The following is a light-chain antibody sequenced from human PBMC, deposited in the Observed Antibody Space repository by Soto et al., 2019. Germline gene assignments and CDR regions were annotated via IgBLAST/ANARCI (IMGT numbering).Light chain of an antibody. CDR3: QQYTTYWT. J-gene: IGKJ1*01. V-gene: IGKV3-15*01. CDR2: DAS. Sequence: EIVLTQSPATLSVSPGERATLSCRASQSVSGDLAWYHHKPGQAPRLLIYDASTRALDTPARFAGSGSGTEFTLTISSLQSEDFAVYFCQQYTTYWTFGQGTKVDIK. CDR1: QSVSGD.